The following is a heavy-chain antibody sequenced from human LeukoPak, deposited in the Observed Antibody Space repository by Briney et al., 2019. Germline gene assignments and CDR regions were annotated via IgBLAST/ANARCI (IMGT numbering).Heavy chain of an antibody. D-gene: IGHD5-12*01. CDR1: GGSFSGYY. CDR3: ARGGIGATASGFDY. CDR2: IKHSGST. Sequence: SETLSLTCAVYGGSFSGYYWSWIRQPPGKGREGIGEIKHSGSTNYNPSLKRRVTISDDTSKNQFSLKLSSVTAADTAVYYCARGGIGATASGFDYWGQGTLVTVSS. J-gene: IGHJ4*02. V-gene: IGHV4-34*01.